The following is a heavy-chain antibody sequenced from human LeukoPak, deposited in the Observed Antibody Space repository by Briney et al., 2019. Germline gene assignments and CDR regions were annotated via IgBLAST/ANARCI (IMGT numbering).Heavy chain of an antibody. CDR3: ARGSSANFYIYDY. CDR1: GYTFTNYG. V-gene: IGHV1-18*01. D-gene: IGHD1-7*01. J-gene: IGHJ4*02. CDR2: ISAYNGNT. Sequence: ASVKVSCKASGYTFTNYGINWVRQAPGQGLEWMGWISAYNGNTNYPQKLQDRVTMTTDTSTNTAYMELRSLRSDDTAVYYCARGSSANFYIYDYWGQGTLVTVSS.